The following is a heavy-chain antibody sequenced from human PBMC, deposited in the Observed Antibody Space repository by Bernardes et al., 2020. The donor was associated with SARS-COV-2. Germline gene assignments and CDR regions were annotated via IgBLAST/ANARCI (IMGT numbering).Heavy chain of an antibody. D-gene: IGHD2-8*01. CDR3: AFGGNGVNAPGMDV. V-gene: IGHV3-48*04. J-gene: IGHJ6*02. CDR2: ITSDTKTI. Sequence: GGSLRLSCTASGFTFNVYSLNWVRQAPGKGLEWVSYITSDTKTIYYADFVKGRFTISRDNVKNIVFLQMTSLRVEDTAVYYCAFGGNGVNAPGMDVWGQGTTVTVSS. CDR1: GFTFNVYS.